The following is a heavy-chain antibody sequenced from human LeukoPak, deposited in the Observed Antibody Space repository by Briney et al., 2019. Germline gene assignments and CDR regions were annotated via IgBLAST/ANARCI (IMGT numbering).Heavy chain of an antibody. D-gene: IGHD2-15*01. CDR2: ISWNSGSI. CDR1: GFTFDDYA. Sequence: GGSLRLSCAASGFTFDDYAMHWVRQAPGKGLEWVSGISWNSGSIGYADSVKGRFTISRDNAKNSLYLQMNSLRAEDTALYYCAKSNLDCSGGSCYSASLDYWGQGTLVTVSS. V-gene: IGHV3-9*01. CDR3: AKSNLDCSGGSCYSASLDY. J-gene: IGHJ4*02.